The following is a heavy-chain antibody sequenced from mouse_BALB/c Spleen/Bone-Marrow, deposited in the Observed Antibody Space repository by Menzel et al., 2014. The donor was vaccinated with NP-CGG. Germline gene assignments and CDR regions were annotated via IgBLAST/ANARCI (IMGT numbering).Heavy chain of an antibody. J-gene: IGHJ2*01. CDR2: ISSGGSYT. CDR3: ARPMINTYFDH. V-gene: IGHV5-6*01. Sequence: EVQVVESGGDLVKPGGSLKLSCAASGFTFSNYGMSWVRQTSDKRLEWVATISSGGSYTYYPDSVKGRFTISRDNAKNTLYLQMSSLKSEDTAMYYCARPMINTYFDHWGQGTTLTVSS. D-gene: IGHD2-4*01. CDR1: GFTFSNYG.